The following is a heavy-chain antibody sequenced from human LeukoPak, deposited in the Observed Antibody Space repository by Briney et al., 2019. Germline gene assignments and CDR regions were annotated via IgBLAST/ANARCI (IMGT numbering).Heavy chain of an antibody. CDR1: GFTFSDYA. D-gene: IGHD3-3*01. V-gene: IGHV3-23*01. J-gene: IGHJ6*02. CDR3: ARDGSYYDFWSGYYVGRPNYYYGMDV. Sequence: GWALRLSCVVSGFTFSDYAMSGVRQAPGKGLKWVSTISGSGGRSHSEAPVKGRFTISRDNSKNSLYLQMNSLRAEDTAVYYCARDGSYYDFWSGYYVGRPNYYYGMDVWGQGTTVTVSS. CDR2: ISGSGGRS.